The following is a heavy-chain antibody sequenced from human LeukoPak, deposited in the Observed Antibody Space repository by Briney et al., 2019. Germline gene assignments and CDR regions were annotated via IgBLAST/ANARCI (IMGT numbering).Heavy chain of an antibody. Sequence: GASVKVSCKASGYTFTGYYMHWVRQAPGQGLEWMGWINPNSGGTNYAQKFQGRVTMTRDTSISTAYMELSRLRSEDTAVYYCARKAVQYYYDSSGSDAFDIWGQGTMVTVSS. D-gene: IGHD3-22*01. CDR1: GYTFTGYY. CDR2: INPNSGGT. V-gene: IGHV1-2*02. CDR3: ARKAVQYYYDSSGSDAFDI. J-gene: IGHJ3*02.